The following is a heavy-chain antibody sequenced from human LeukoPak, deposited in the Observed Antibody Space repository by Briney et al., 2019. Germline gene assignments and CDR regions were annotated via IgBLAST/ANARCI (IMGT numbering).Heavy chain of an antibody. CDR3: VKAPPSYYDFLTGYYWGAFDI. J-gene: IGHJ3*02. Sequence: GGSLRLSCSASGFTFSSYAMHWVRQAPGKGLEYVSAISSNGGSTYYADSVKGRFTISRDNSKNTLYLQMSSLRAEDTAVYYCVKAPPSYYDFLTGYYWGAFDIGGKGTMVPVSS. V-gene: IGHV3-64D*06. D-gene: IGHD3-9*01. CDR2: ISSNGGST. CDR1: GFTFSSYA.